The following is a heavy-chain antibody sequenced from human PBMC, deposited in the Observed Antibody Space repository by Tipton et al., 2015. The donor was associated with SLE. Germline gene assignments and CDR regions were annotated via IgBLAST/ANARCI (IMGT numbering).Heavy chain of an antibody. CDR1: GGSSSGYY. D-gene: IGHD3-16*02. J-gene: IGHJ5*01. CDR2: IHDGGDN. Sequence: TLSLTCAVNGGSSSGYYWSWIRQSPGKALEWIGDIHDGGDNNYNPSLKSRLSMSVDTPKNQISLELNSVTAADTAVYYCARGRVDYIRGAYRPASFDSWGQGTQVTVSS. V-gene: IGHV4-34*01. CDR3: ARGRVDYIRGAYRPASFDS.